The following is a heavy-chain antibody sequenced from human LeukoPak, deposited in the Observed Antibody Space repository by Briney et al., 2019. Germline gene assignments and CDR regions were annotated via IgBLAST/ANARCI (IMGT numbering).Heavy chain of an antibody. CDR1: GFAFSTYS. D-gene: IGHD2-2*01. J-gene: IGHJ3*02. V-gene: IGHV3-21*01. CDR3: ARETGCSSTSCYGEAFDT. CDR2: INTRSRT. Sequence: GGSLRLSCAAPGFAFSTYSMNWVRQAPGKGLEWVAAINTRSRTYYADSVKGRFTMSRDNAKNSLYLQMNSLRVEDTAVYYCARETGCSSTSCYGEAFDTWGQGTMVTVSS.